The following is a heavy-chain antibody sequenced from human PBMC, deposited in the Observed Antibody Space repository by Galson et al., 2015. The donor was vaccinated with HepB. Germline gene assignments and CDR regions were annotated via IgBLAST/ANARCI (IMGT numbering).Heavy chain of an antibody. V-gene: IGHV3-15*01. D-gene: IGHD2-2*01. Sequence: SLRLSCAASGFTFSNAWMSWVRQAPGKGLEWVGRIKSKTDGGTTDYAAPVKGRFTISRDDSKNTLYLQMNSLKTEDTAVYYCTTEDIVVVPAATYYYYGMDVRGQGTTVTVSS. CDR1: GFTFSNAW. CDR3: TTEDIVVVPAATYYYYGMDV. J-gene: IGHJ6*02. CDR2: IKSKTDGGTT.